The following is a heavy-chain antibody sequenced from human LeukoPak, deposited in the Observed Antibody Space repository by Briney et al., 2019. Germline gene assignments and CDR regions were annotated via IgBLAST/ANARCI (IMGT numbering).Heavy chain of an antibody. J-gene: IGHJ6*02. CDR2: ISWNSGSI. Sequence: GRSLRLSCAASGFTFDDYAMHWVRQAPGKGLEWVSGISWNSGSIGYADSVKGRFTISRDNAKNSLYLQMNSLRAEDTALYYCASSGSYWDYYGMDVWGQGTTVTVSS. V-gene: IGHV3-9*01. D-gene: IGHD1-26*01. CDR1: GFTFDDYA. CDR3: ASSGSYWDYYGMDV.